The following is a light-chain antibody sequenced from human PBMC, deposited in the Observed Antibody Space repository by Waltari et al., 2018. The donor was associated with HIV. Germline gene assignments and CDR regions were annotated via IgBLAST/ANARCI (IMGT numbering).Light chain of an antibody. CDR3: QQYNNWWT. CDR2: DAS. V-gene: IGKV3-15*01. J-gene: IGKJ1*01. CDR1: QSVRSN. Sequence: EIVMTQSPATLSLSPGERATLSCRSSQSVRSNLAWYQQKPGQAPRLLIYDASTRATGIPARFSGSGSGTEFSLTISSLQSEDFALYYCQQYNNWWTFGQGTKVEIK.